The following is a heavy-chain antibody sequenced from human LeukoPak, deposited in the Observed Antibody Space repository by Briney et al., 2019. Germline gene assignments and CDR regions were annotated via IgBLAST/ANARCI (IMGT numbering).Heavy chain of an antibody. CDR1: GFTFSSYS. J-gene: IGHJ4*02. V-gene: IGHV3-21*04. Sequence: GGSLRLSCAASGFTFSSYSMNWVRQAPGKGLEWVSSISSSTSYIYYADSVKGRFTISRDNAKNSLYLQMNSLRAEDMALYYCAKDVGNYYGSGSSFDYWGQGTLVTVSS. D-gene: IGHD3-10*01. CDR2: ISSSTSYI. CDR3: AKDVGNYYGSGSSFDY.